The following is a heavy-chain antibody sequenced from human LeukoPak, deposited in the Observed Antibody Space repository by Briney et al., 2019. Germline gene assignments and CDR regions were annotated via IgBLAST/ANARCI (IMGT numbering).Heavy chain of an antibody. D-gene: IGHD3-3*01. CDR3: ARGRFLEWLLSNWFDP. J-gene: IGHJ5*02. CDR2: INPNNGGT. V-gene: IGHV1-2*02. CDR1: GYTFNGYY. Sequence: ASVKVSCKSSGYTFNGYYMHWVRQAPGQGLEWMGWINPNNGGTKYAQNFQGRVTMTRDTSISTAYMELSRLRSDDTAVYYCARGRFLEWLLSNWFDPWGQGTLVTVSS.